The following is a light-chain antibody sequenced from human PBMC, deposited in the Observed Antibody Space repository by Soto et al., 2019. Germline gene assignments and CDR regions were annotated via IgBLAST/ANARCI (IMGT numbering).Light chain of an antibody. J-gene: IGKJ1*01. Sequence: EIVLTQSPGNLSLSPGDRATLSCSASQTVSSNFLAWYQQRPAQAPRLLIHGASTRATGITDRFSGSVSGTDFTLTISGLEPEDFAVYYCQQYGTSPATFGQGTKVEIK. CDR3: QQYGTSPAT. V-gene: IGKV3-20*01. CDR2: GAS. CDR1: QTVSSNF.